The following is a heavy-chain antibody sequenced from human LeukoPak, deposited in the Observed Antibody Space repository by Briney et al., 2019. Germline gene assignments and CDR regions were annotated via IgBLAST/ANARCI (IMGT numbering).Heavy chain of an antibody. D-gene: IGHD3-10*01. CDR2: IYSGGNT. CDR1: GFTVSSNY. J-gene: IGHJ4*02. Sequence: GGSLRLSCAASGFTVSSNYMSWVRQAPGKGLECVSVIYSGGNTYYADSVKGRFTVSRDNSKNTLYLQMNSLRAEDTAVYYCARDWFGELIWGQGTLVTVSS. V-gene: IGHV3-53*01. CDR3: ARDWFGELI.